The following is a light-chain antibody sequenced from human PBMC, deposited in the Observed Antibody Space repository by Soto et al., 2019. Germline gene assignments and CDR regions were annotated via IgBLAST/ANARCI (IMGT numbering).Light chain of an antibody. CDR3: CSYTGTSNFVI. CDR1: SSDVGGYNY. Sequence: QSVLTQPRSVSGSPGQSVSISCTGTSSDVGGYNYVSWYQQHPGKAPKLIIYDVTKRPLGVPDRFSGSKSANTASLTISGLQAEDEADYHCCSYTGTSNFVIFGGGTKLTVL. J-gene: IGLJ2*01. V-gene: IGLV2-11*01. CDR2: DVT.